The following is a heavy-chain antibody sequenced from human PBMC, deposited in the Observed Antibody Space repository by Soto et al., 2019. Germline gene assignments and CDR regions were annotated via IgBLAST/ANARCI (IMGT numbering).Heavy chain of an antibody. CDR1: GFTFSSYA. CDR3: ARDREGFGEFGAFDI. V-gene: IGHV3-30-3*01. D-gene: IGHD3-10*01. CDR2: ISYDGSNK. Sequence: GGSLSLSCAASGFTFSSYAMHWVRQAPGKGLEWVAVISYDGSNKYYADSVKGRFTISRDNSKNTLYLQMNSLRAEDTAVYYCARDREGFGEFGAFDIWGQGTMVIVSS. J-gene: IGHJ3*02.